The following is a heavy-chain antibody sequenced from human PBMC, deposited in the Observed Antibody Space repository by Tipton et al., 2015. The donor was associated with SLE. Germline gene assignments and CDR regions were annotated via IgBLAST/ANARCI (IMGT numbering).Heavy chain of an antibody. CDR1: GGSISSGSYY. CDR2: IYTSGST. CDR3: AREKRWYGSGSYHDAFDI. Sequence: TLSLTCTVSGGSISSGSYYWSWIRLPAGKGLEWIGRIYTSGSTNYHPPLTSRVTISVDTSKNQFSLKLSSVTAADTAVYYCAREKRWYGSGSYHDAFDIWGQGTMVTVSS. D-gene: IGHD1-26*01. J-gene: IGHJ3*02. V-gene: IGHV4-61*02.